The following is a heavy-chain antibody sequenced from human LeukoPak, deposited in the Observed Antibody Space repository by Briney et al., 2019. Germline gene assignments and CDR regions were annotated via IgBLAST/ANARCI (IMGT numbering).Heavy chain of an antibody. CDR2: IKRKTDGGTT. V-gene: IGHV3-15*01. CDR1: GFTFSDAW. Sequence: PGGSLRLSCAASGFTFSDAWMSWVRQAPGKGLEWVGRIKRKTDGGTTDYAVPVKGGFTISRDDSKNTLYLQMNSLKTEDTAVYYCSTDFTSSYYFDYWGQGTLVTVSS. D-gene: IGHD2-2*01. CDR3: STDFTSSYYFDY. J-gene: IGHJ4*02.